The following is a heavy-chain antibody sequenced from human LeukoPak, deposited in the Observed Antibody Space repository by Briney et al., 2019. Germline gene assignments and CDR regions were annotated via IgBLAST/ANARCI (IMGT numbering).Heavy chain of an antibody. D-gene: IGHD1-26*01. CDR2: IKSKTDGGTT. CDR3: TTDLVGATEVDYYYYMDV. CDR1: GFTFSNAW. J-gene: IGHJ6*03. V-gene: IGHV3-15*01. Sequence: PGGSLRLSCAASGFTFSNAWMSWVRQAPGKGLEWVGRIKSKTDGGTTDYAAPVKGRFTISRDDSKNTLYLQMNSLKTEDTAVYYCTTDLVGATEVDYYYYMDVWGKGTTVTVSS.